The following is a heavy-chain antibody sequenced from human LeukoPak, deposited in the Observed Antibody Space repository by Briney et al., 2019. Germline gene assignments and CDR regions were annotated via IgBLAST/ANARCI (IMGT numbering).Heavy chain of an antibody. Sequence: PSQTLSLTCTVSGGSISSDSYYWSWIRQPAGKGLEWIGRIYTSGSTNYNPSLKSRVTISVDTSKNQFSLKLSSVTAADTAVFYCARAVYGSGSYYMPRMADYFDYWGQGTLVTVSS. CDR3: ARAVYGSGSYYMPRMADYFDY. D-gene: IGHD3-10*01. J-gene: IGHJ4*02. CDR1: GGSISSDSYY. V-gene: IGHV4-61*02. CDR2: IYTSGST.